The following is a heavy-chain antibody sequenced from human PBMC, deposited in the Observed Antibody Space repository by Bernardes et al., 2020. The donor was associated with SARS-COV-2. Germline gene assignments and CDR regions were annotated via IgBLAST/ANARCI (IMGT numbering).Heavy chain of an antibody. Sequence: GGSLRLSCAASGFTFSNYWMHWVRQAPGKGLMWVSRINGDGSRTTYADSVKGRFTISRDNTENTLYLQMNSLRAEDTAVYYCVRGPSEGNGRFEYWGQGTMGTVSS. CDR2: INGDGSRT. CDR1: GFTFSNYW. CDR3: VRGPSEGNGRFEY. J-gene: IGHJ4*02. V-gene: IGHV3-74*01.